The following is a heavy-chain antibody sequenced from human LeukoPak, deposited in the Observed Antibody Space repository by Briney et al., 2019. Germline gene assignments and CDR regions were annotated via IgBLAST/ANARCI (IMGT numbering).Heavy chain of an antibody. CDR3: ARVGDSSGYYPPFDY. J-gene: IGHJ4*02. CDR1: GYSISSGYF. V-gene: IGHV4-61*01. Sequence: SETLSLTCTVSGYSISSGYFWGWIRQPPGKGLEWIGYIYYSGTTNYNPSLKSRVSMSVDTSKNQFSLKLSSVTAADTAVYYCARVGDSSGYYPPFDYWGQGTLVTVSS. CDR2: IYYSGTT. D-gene: IGHD3-22*01.